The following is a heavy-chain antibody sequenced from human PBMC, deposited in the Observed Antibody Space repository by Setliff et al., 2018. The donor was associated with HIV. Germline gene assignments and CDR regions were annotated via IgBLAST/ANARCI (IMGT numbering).Heavy chain of an antibody. Sequence: SETLSLTCDVSGFSISSRYYWGWIRQPPGKGLEWIGSIAYTGSGYYNSSLKSRITISLDTSKNQFSLRMRSVTAADTAVYYCARVFVDTAVLRVLEYYFDSWGRGTLVTVSS. J-gene: IGHJ4*02. CDR1: GFSISSRYY. CDR2: IAYTGSG. D-gene: IGHD5-18*01. CDR3: ARVFVDTAVLRVLEYYFDS. V-gene: IGHV4-38-2*01.